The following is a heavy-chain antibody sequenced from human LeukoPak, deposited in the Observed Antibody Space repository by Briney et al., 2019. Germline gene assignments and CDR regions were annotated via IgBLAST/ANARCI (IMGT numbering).Heavy chain of an antibody. CDR1: GFTFSSYA. D-gene: IGHD1-26*01. J-gene: IGHJ4*02. V-gene: IGHV3-7*01. CDR3: AKDPSGSIVGADLDY. Sequence: PGGSLRLSCAASGFTFSSYAMSWVRQAPGKGLEWVANIKQDGSERYYVDSVKGRFTISRDNAKNSLYLQMNSLRAEDTAVYYCAKDPSGSIVGADLDYWGQGTLVTVSS. CDR2: IKQDGSER.